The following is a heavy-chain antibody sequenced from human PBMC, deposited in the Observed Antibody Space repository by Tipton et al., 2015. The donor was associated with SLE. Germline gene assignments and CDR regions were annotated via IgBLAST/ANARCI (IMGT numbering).Heavy chain of an antibody. CDR1: GFTFSSYA. Sequence: SLRLSCAVSGFTFSSYAMSWVRQAPGKGLEWVSGITGSGGNTHYADSVKGRFTISRDNFKNSLYLQMNNLRAEDTAVYYCARDGAYCSSTSCPGPFYDYWGQGTLVTVSS. CDR2: ITGSGGNT. J-gene: IGHJ4*02. D-gene: IGHD2-2*01. V-gene: IGHV3-23*01. CDR3: ARDGAYCSSTSCPGPFYDY.